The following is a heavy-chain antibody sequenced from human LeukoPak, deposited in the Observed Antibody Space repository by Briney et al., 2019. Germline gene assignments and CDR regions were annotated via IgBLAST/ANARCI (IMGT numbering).Heavy chain of an antibody. D-gene: IGHD1-1*01. V-gene: IGHV4-59*08. CDR3: TRRGRNNWGEGNDY. CDR2: ISDSGST. J-gene: IGHJ4*02. Sequence: PSETLSLTCTVSGGSISSYYWSWIRQPPGKGLEWIGYISDSGSTNSNPSLKSRVTMSVDTSKNQFSLKLSSVTAADTAVYYCTRRGRNNWGEGNDYWGQGTLVTVSS. CDR1: GGSISSYY.